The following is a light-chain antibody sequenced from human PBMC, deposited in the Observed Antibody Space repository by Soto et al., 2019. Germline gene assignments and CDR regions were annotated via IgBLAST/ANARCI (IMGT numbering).Light chain of an antibody. CDR3: QQSFSIPHT. V-gene: IGKV1-39*01. J-gene: IGKJ1*01. CDR2: AAS. CDR1: QSVSNY. Sequence: DIQMTQSPSSLSASVGDRVTITCRASQSVSNYLNWYQQKPGKAPNLLIYAASNLQGGVPSRFSGRGSGTLFTLTISSLQPDDSATYYCQQSFSIPHTFGQGTKVDSK.